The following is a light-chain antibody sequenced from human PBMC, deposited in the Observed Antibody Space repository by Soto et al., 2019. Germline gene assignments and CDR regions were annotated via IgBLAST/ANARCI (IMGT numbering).Light chain of an antibody. CDR3: SSYIVTNTVV. CDR2: EVS. CDR1: SSDVGDHNY. Sequence: QSALTQPASVSGSPGQSITISCTGTSSDVGDHNYVSWYQQHPGKAPKVMIYEVSNRPLGVSNRFSGSKSGNTASLTISRLQAEDEAHYYCSSYIVTNTVVFGGGTKLTVL. V-gene: IGLV2-14*01. J-gene: IGLJ2*01.